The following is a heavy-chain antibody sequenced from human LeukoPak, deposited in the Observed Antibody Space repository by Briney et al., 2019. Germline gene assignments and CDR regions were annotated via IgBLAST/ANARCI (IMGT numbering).Heavy chain of an antibody. J-gene: IGHJ6*03. Sequence: PGGSLRLSCAASGFTFSSYSRNWVRPAPGKGLEWVSSISSSSSYIYYADSVKGRFTISRDNAKNSLYLQMNSLRAEDTAVYYCARDHGDSRYYYYYMDVWGKGTTVTVSS. CDR1: GFTFSSYS. D-gene: IGHD4-17*01. CDR3: ARDHGDSRYYYYYMDV. CDR2: ISSSSSYI. V-gene: IGHV3-21*01.